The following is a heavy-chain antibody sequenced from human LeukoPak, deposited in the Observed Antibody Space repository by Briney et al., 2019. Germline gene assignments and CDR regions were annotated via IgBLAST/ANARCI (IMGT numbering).Heavy chain of an antibody. J-gene: IGHJ6*02. D-gene: IGHD3-3*01. Sequence: GGSLRLSCAASGFTFSSYWMSWVRQAPGKELEWVAIIKPDGSESYCVDSVEGRFTVSRDNTKNSLYLQVNSLRAEDTAVYYCARDTLSGVIIGPRMDVWGQGTTVTVSS. CDR1: GFTFSSYW. V-gene: IGHV3-7*01. CDR3: ARDTLSGVIIGPRMDV. CDR2: IKPDGSES.